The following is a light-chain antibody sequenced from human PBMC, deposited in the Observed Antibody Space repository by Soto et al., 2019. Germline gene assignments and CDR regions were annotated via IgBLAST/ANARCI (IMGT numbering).Light chain of an antibody. CDR1: QSVASSY. CDR2: SAS. Sequence: EVVLTQSPGTLSLSPGERVTLSCRASQSVASSYLAWYQQKPGRAPRLLFYSASSRATGIPDRFSCSGSGTDFTLTISRLEPEDFAVYYCHHFGSLPETFGQGTNVE. J-gene: IGKJ1*01. V-gene: IGKV3-20*01. CDR3: HHFGSLPET.